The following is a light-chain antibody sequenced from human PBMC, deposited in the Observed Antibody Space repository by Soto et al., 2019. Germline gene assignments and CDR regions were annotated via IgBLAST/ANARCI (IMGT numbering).Light chain of an antibody. J-gene: IGKJ4*01. CDR1: QSVSSSY. CDR3: QQYESSPLT. V-gene: IGKV3-20*01. CDR2: AAS. Sequence: EIVLTQSPGTLSLSPGERATLSCRASQSVSSSYLAWYQQKPGQAPRLLIYAASSRATGIPDRFSGSGSGTDFTLTISRLEPEDFAVYYCQQYESSPLTFGGGTKVEIK.